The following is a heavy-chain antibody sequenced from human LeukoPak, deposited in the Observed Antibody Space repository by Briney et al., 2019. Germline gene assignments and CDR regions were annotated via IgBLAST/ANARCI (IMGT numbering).Heavy chain of an antibody. CDR2: INPNSGDT. CDR1: GYTFTGYY. D-gene: IGHD6-19*01. CDR3: ARGSGWPEYYFDY. V-gene: IGHV1-2*02. J-gene: IGHJ4*02. Sequence: ASVKVSCKASGYTFTGYYVNWVRQAPGQGLEWMGWINPNSGDTDHAQNFQGRVTMTRDTSISTAYMELRRLRSDDTAVYYCARGSGWPEYYFDYWGQGTLFSASS.